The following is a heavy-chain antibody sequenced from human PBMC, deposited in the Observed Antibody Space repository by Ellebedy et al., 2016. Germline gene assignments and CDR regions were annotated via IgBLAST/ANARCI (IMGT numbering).Heavy chain of an antibody. CDR3: VTRHNGAFDL. V-gene: IGHV3-33*08. J-gene: IGHJ3*01. Sequence: GESLKISXAASGFMLSDYCMHWVRQAPGKGLEWLAVIWYAGNKEHYGDSVKGRFTISRDNSKKTLYLQMSGLGVEDTAVYYCVTRHNGAFDLWGQGTMVTVSS. CDR1: GFMLSDYC. CDR2: IWYAGNKE. D-gene: IGHD2-8*01.